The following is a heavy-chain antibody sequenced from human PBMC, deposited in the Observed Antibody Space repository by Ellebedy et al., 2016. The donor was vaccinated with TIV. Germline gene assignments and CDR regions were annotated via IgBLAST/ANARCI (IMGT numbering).Heavy chain of an antibody. Sequence: GESLKISCAASGFTFSSYWMSWVRQAPGKGLEWVANINQDGSETYYVDSVKDRFTISRDNAKNSLYLQMNSLRAEDTAVYYCARDGAWGAFDIWGQGTMVTVSS. J-gene: IGHJ3*02. V-gene: IGHV3-7*03. D-gene: IGHD3-16*01. CDR1: GFTFSSYW. CDR2: INQDGSET. CDR3: ARDGAWGAFDI.